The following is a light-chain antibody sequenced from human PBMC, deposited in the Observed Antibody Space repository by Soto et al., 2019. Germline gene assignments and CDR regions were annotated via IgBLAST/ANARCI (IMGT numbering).Light chain of an antibody. CDR2: XXX. CDR1: SSNIGSEN. J-gene: IGLJ3*02. CDR3: AAWDDSLKGWV. V-gene: IGLV1-44*01. Sequence: QSVLTQPPSASGTPGQRVTISCSGSSSNIGSENVNWYQPVPGTAPNLLIYXXXXRXXXXXXXXXXXXSGTSASLAIGGLXXEXEXDYYCAAWDDSLKGWVFGGGTKLTVL.